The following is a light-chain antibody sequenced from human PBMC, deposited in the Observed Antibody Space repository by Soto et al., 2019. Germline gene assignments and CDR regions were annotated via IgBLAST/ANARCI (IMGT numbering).Light chain of an antibody. J-gene: IGKJ1*01. Sequence: EIVLTQSPGTLPLSPGERATLAFRSSQSVSNNYLAWYQQKPGQAPRLLIYGASSRATGIPDRFSGSGSGTDFTLTISRLEPEDFAVYYCQQYGSSPRTFGQGTKVDIK. CDR1: QSVSNNY. CDR3: QQYGSSPRT. V-gene: IGKV3-20*01. CDR2: GAS.